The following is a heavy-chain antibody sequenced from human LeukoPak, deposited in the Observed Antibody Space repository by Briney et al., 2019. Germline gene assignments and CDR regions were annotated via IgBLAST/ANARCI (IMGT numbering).Heavy chain of an antibody. J-gene: IGHJ4*02. CDR1: GFTVSSNY. CDR2: IYSGGST. V-gene: IGHV3-53*01. D-gene: IGHD3-22*01. CDR3: AREWDYYDSSGYYGY. Sequence: GGSLRLSCAASGFTVSSNYMSWVRQAPGQGLEWVSVIYSGGSTYYADSVKGRFTVSRDNSKNTLYLQMDSLRAEDTAVYYCAREWDYYDSSGYYGYWGQGTLVTVSS.